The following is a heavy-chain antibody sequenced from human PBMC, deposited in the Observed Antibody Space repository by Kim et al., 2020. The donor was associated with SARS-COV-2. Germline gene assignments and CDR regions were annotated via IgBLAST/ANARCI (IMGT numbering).Heavy chain of an antibody. Sequence: SETLSLTCTVSGGSIRSTLYYWGWIRQPPGKGLEWIGNIHYTGNTYYNPSLKSRVTISVDTSKNQFSLKVNSVGATDTAVYYCARVEFPTIFYYNAMDVWGQGTTVSVS. CDR2: IHYTGNT. V-gene: IGHV4-39*01. D-gene: IGHD3-3*01. J-gene: IGHJ6*02. CDR1: GGSIRSTLYY. CDR3: ARVEFPTIFYYNAMDV.